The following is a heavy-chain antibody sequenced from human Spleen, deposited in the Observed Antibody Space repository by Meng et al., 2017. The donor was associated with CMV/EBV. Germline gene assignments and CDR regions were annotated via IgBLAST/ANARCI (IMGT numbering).Heavy chain of an antibody. CDR2: ISAYNGHT. J-gene: IGHJ4*02. D-gene: IGHD2-2*01. CDR1: FTSYG. V-gene: IGHV1-18*01. CDR3: ARDRVFVVVPAASESLCDS. Sequence: FTSYGISWVRQAPGQGLEWMGWISAYNGHTNYAQKLQGRVTMTTDTSTSTAYMELRSLRSDDTAVYYCARDRVFVVVPAASESLCDSWGQGTLVTVSS.